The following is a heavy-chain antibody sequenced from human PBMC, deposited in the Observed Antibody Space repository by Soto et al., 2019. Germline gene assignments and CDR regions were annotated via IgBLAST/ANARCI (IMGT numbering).Heavy chain of an antibody. Sequence: QVQLVQSGAEVRKPGASVTVSCKASGYTFNRYAISWLRQAPGQGPEWMGWITGDTLDASYARMFQGRVTLTRNTSTSTVYMELRGLRDDDPAVYYCARDRPTDHWGQGTLVTVSS. CDR3: ARDRPTDH. J-gene: IGHJ5*02. CDR1: GYTFNRYA. V-gene: IGHV1-18*01. CDR2: ITGDTLDA.